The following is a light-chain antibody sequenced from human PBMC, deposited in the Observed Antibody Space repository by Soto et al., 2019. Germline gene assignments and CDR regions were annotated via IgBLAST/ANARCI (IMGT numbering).Light chain of an antibody. CDR2: GAS. V-gene: IGKV3D-20*02. CDR3: QQRSNWPPIT. Sequence: EIVLTQSPGTLSLSPVERATLSCRASQSVSSSYLAWYQQKPGQAPRLLIYGASSRATGIPARFSGSGSGTDFTLTISSLEPEDFAVYSCQQRSNWPPITHGQGTRLEIK. J-gene: IGKJ5*01. CDR1: QSVSSSY.